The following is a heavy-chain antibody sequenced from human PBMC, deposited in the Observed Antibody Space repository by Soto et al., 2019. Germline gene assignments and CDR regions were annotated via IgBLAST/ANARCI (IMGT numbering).Heavy chain of an antibody. CDR1: GGSIDNYY. Sequence: SETLSLTCTVSGGSIDNYYWTWMRQPPGKGLEWIGYIYYTGITNYNPSLKSRVTMSLDRSESQFSLKLSSVTAADTAVYYCARHSDYDAALSWFDPWGQGTLVTVS. CDR2: IYYTGIT. V-gene: IGHV4-59*01. CDR3: ARHSDYDAALSWFDP. J-gene: IGHJ5*02. D-gene: IGHD5-12*01.